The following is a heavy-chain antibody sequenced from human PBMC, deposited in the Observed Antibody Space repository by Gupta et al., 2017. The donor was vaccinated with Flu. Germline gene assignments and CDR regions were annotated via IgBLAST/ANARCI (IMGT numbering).Heavy chain of an antibody. CDR3: ARLLEQLQAFDI. J-gene: IGHJ3*02. Sequence: FTGYYMHWVRQAPGQGLEWMGWINTNNGGTKDAQRFQGRVTMTRDTSISTAYMELSRLRSDDTAVYYCARLLEQLQAFDIWGQGTMVTVSS. D-gene: IGHD4-4*01. V-gene: IGHV1-2*02. CDR2: INTNNGGT. CDR1: FTGYY.